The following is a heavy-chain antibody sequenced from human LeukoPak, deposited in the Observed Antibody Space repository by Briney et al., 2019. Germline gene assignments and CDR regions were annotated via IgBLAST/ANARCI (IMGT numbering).Heavy chain of an antibody. J-gene: IGHJ4*02. V-gene: IGHV3-21*06. CDR2: ITSNIYT. D-gene: IGHD5-18*01. CDR3: ARERDTSMVALDS. CDR1: GFTFSSYR. Sequence: GGSLRLSCAASGFTFSSYRLNWVRQAPGKGLEWVSCITSNIYTYYAGSVRGRFTISRDNSQNSVYLVMNSLRAEDTAVYYCARERDTSMVALDSWGQGTLVTVSS.